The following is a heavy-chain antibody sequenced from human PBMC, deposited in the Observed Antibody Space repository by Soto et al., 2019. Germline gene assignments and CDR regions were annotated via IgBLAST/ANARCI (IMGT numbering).Heavy chain of an antibody. CDR1: GDSISSSSYY. CDR2: IYYSGST. D-gene: IGHD5-18*01. J-gene: IGHJ4*02. Sequence: SETLSLTCTVSGDSISSSSYYWGWIRQPPGKGLEWIGSIYYSGSTYYNPSLKSRVTISVDTSKNQFSLKLSSVTAADTAVYYCARQSGYSYGEFFDYWGQGTLVTVSS. CDR3: ARQSGYSYGEFFDY. V-gene: IGHV4-39*01.